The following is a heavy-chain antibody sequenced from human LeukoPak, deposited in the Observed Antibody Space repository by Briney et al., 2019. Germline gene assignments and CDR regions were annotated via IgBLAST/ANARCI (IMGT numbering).Heavy chain of an antibody. CDR2: IYPGDPDT. CDR1: GYSFTSYW. CDR3: ARRAQLWGPVFDY. V-gene: IGHV5-51*01. D-gene: IGHD5-18*01. Sequence: GESLKISCKGSGYSFTSYWIGWVRQMPGKGLEWMGIIYPGDPDTRYSPSFQGQVTISADKSISTAYLQWSSLKASDTAMYYCARRAQLWGPVFDYWGQGTLVTVSS. J-gene: IGHJ4*02.